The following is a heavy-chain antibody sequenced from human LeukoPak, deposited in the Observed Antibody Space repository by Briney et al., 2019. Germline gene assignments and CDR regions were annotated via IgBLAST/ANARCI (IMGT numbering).Heavy chain of an antibody. V-gene: IGHV3-23*01. CDR2: ISGSGGST. CDR1: GFTFSSYA. J-gene: IGHJ4*02. CDR3: AKPYSSGWDSGYFDY. Sequence: GRSLRLSCAASGFTFSSYAMHWVRQAPGKGLEWVSAISGSGGSTYYADSVKGRFTISRDNSKNTLYLQMNSLRAEDTAVYYCAKPYSSGWDSGYFDYWGQGTLVTVSS. D-gene: IGHD6-19*01.